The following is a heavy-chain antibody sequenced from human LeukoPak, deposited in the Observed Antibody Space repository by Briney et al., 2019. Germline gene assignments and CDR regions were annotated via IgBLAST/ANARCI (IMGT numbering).Heavy chain of an antibody. D-gene: IGHD3-9*01. CDR2: ISSYNGNT. V-gene: IGHV1-18*01. Sequence: ASVKVSCKVSGYTLTELSMHWVRQAPGQGLEWMGWISSYNGNTNYAQKLQDRATMTTDTSTSTAYMELRSLRSDDTAVYYCARGSFPSDDILTGPFDNWGQGTLVTVSS. CDR3: ARGSFPSDDILTGPFDN. CDR1: GYTLTELS. J-gene: IGHJ4*02.